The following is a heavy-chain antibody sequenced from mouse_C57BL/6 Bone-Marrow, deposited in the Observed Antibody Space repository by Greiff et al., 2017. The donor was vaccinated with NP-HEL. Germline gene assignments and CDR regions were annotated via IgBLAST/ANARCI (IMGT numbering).Heavy chain of an antibody. J-gene: IGHJ3*01. V-gene: IGHV5-9-1*02. D-gene: IGHD2-4*01. CDR3: TRPYYDYDGAWFAY. CDR2: ISSGGDYI. CDR1: GFTFSSYA. Sequence: DVHLVESGEGLVKPGGSLKLSCAASGFTFSSYAMSWVRQTPEKRLEWVAYISSGGDYIYYADTVKGRFTISRDNARNTLYLQMSSLKSEDTAMYYCTRPYYDYDGAWFAYWGQGTLVTVSA.